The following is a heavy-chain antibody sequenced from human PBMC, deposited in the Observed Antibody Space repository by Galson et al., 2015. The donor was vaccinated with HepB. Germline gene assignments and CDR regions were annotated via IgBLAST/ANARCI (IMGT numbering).Heavy chain of an antibody. V-gene: IGHV5-51*03. J-gene: IGHJ4*02. CDR3: AKLVLGTDY. Sequence: QSGAEVTKPGESLKISCKGSGYSFPSYWIGWVRQMPGKGLEWMGIIWPGDSDTKYSPSFEGQVTISADKSINTVYLQWTSLKASDTAIYYCAKLVLGTDYWGQGTLVTVSS. CDR1: GYSFPSYW. D-gene: IGHD7-27*01. CDR2: IWPGDSDT.